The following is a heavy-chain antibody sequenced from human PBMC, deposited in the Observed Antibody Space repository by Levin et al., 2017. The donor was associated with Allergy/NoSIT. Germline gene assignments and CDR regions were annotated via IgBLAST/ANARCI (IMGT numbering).Heavy chain of an antibody. CDR3: ARDPYGAEIAVAGISPFDY. D-gene: IGHD6-19*01. CDR2: IKQDGSEK. CDR1: GFTFSSYW. Sequence: GGSLRLSCAASGFTFSSYWMSWVRQAPGKGLEWVANIKQDGSEKYYVDSVKGRFTISRDNAKNSLYLQMNSLRAEDTAVYYCARDPYGAEIAVAGISPFDYWGQGTLVTVSS. J-gene: IGHJ4*02. V-gene: IGHV3-7*01.